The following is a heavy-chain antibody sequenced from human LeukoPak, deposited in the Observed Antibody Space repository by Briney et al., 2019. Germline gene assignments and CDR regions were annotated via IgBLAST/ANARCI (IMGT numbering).Heavy chain of an antibody. CDR2: ISGSALRT. Sequence: PGGSLRLSCAASGFTCSSSAMSWVRQAPGKGLEWVSGISGSALRTYYADSVQGRFTISRDDSMNTLYLQMNSLRAEDSAVYYCAKLLLPVHWGQGTLVSVSS. V-gene: IGHV3-23*01. CDR3: AKLLLPVH. CDR1: GFTCSSSA. J-gene: IGHJ4*02. D-gene: IGHD3-22*01.